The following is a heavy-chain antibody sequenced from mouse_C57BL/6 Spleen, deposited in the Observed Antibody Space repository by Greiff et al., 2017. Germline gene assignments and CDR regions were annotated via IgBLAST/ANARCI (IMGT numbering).Heavy chain of an antibody. CDR1: GFTFNTYA. V-gene: IGHV10-3*01. J-gene: IGHJ4*01. Sequence: EVQLVESGGGLVQPKGSLKLSCAASGFTFNTYAMHWVRQAPGKGLEWVARIRSKSSNYATYYADSVKDRFTISRDDSQSMLYLQMNNLKTEDTAMYYCVSDGYYGSSYDYAMDYWGQGTSVTVSS. D-gene: IGHD1-1*01. CDR2: IRSKSSNYAT. CDR3: VSDGYYGSSYDYAMDY.